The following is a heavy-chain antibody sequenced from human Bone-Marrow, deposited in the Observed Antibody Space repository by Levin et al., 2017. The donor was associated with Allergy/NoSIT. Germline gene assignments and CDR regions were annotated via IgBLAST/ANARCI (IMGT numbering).Heavy chain of an antibody. J-gene: IGHJ3*02. D-gene: IGHD5-12*01. Sequence: GGSLRLSCRGSGFVFGNYAVNWFRQAPGKGLEWVGFIRTKTDGGTAEYAASVRGRFSISRDDSTSIAYLQMNSLKIEDTAAYSCSKWEAPIRAFEIWGQGTIVTVSS. V-gene: IGHV3-49*03. CDR3: SKWEAPIRAFEI. CDR1: GFVFGNYA. CDR2: IRTKTDGGTA.